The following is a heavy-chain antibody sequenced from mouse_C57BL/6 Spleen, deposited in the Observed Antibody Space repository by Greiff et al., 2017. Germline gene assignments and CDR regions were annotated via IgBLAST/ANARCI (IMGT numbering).Heavy chain of an antibody. CDR1: GYTFTDYE. CDR2: IDPETGGT. D-gene: IGHD1-1*01. J-gene: IGHJ1*03. V-gene: IGHV1-15*01. CDR3: TRPFLRYWYVDV. Sequence: QVQLQQSGAELVRPGASVTLSCKASGYTFTDYEMHWVKQTPVHGLEWIGAIDPETGGTAYNQKFKGKAILTADKSSSTAYMELRSLTSEDSAVYYCTRPFLRYWYVDVWGTGTTVTVSS.